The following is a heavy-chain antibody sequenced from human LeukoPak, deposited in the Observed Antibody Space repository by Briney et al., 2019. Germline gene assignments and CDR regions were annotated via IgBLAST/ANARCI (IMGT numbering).Heavy chain of an antibody. D-gene: IGHD3-3*01. V-gene: IGHV4-34*01. CDR2: INHSGST. CDR1: GGSFSGYY. Sequence: PSETLSLTCAVYGGSFSGYYWSWIREPPGKGLEWIGEINHSGSTNYNPSLKSRVTISVDTSKNQLSLKLSSVTAADTAVYYCARGPGLRFLEWLSYFDYWGQGTLVTVSS. CDR3: ARGPGLRFLEWLSYFDY. J-gene: IGHJ4*02.